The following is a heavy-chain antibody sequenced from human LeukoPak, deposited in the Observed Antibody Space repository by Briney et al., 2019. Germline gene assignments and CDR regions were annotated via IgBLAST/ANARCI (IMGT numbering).Heavy chain of an antibody. CDR3: ARGDTWFDY. CDR1: GGSISSGGYY. V-gene: IGHV4-31*03. D-gene: IGHD5-18*01. CDR2: IYYSGST. J-gene: IGHJ4*02. Sequence: SETLSLTCTVSGGSISSGGYYWSWIRQHPEKGLEWIGYIYYSGSTYCNPSLKSRVTISVDTSKNQFSLRLNSVTAADTAVYYCARGDTWFDYWGQGTLVTVSS.